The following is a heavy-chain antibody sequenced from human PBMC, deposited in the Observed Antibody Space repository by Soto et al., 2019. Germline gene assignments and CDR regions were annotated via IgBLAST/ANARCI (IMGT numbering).Heavy chain of an antibody. V-gene: IGHV4-34*01. CDR1: GGSFSGYY. J-gene: IGHJ5*02. Sequence: SETLSLTCAVYGGSFSGYYWSWIRQPPGKGLEWIGEINHSGSTNYNPSLKSRVTISVDTSKNQFSLKLSSVTAADTAVYYCARGGKAAAGSYNWFDPWGQGTLVTVSS. CDR2: INHSGST. D-gene: IGHD6-13*01. CDR3: ARGGKAAAGSYNWFDP.